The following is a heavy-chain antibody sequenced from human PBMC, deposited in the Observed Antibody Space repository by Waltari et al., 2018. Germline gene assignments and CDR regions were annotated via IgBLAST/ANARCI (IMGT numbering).Heavy chain of an antibody. D-gene: IGHD4-4*01. CDR1: GGSISSSSYY. Sequence: LQLQESGPGLVKPSETLSLTCTVSGGSISSSSYYMSWVRQAPGKGLEWVSVIYSGGDTYYADSVKGRFTISRDNSKNTLYLQMNSLRAEDTAVYYCAGVTPSGYWGQGTLVTVSS. CDR3: AGVTPSGY. V-gene: IGHV3-53*01. CDR2: IYSGGDT. J-gene: IGHJ4*02.